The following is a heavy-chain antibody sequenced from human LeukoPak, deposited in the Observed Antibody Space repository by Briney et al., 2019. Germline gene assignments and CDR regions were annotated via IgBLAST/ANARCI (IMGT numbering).Heavy chain of an antibody. V-gene: IGHV4-34*01. J-gene: IGHJ6*02. D-gene: IGHD3-9*01. CDR3: ARAGLRFFDWSNSYYYAMDV. CDR1: GGSFSNYY. CDR2: ITHSGST. Sequence: SETLSLTCAVYGGSFSNYYWSWIRQPPGKGLEWIGEITHSGSTNYNPSLKSRVTISVDTSKNQFSLKLSSVTAADTAVYYSARAGLRFFDWSNSYYYAMDVWGQGTAVSVSS.